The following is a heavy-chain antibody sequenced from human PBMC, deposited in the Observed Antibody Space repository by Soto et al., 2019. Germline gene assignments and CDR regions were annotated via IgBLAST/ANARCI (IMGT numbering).Heavy chain of an antibody. Sequence: QVQVVESGGGVVQPGRSLRLSCAASGFTFSTYGMYWVRQAPGKGLEWVAFISYDGSIKNYGDSVKGRFTIFRDTSKNTLYLQTDSLRAEDTGVYYCARGHVVPQDPHSYTMDVWGPGTTGSVSS. D-gene: IGHD2-2*01. CDR3: ARGHVVPQDPHSYTMDV. J-gene: IGHJ6*02. CDR2: ISYDGSIK. CDR1: GFTFSTYG. V-gene: IGHV3-30*03.